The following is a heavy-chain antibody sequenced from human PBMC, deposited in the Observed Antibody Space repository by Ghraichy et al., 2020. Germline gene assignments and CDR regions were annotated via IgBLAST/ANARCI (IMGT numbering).Heavy chain of an antibody. D-gene: IGHD3-22*01. CDR3: ASDGDSSGSTP. J-gene: IGHJ5*02. V-gene: IGHV3-7*03. CDR1: GFTFNNYW. Sequence: LSLTCAASGFTFNNYWMSWVRQAPGKGLEWVTNINQDGSEKYYVDSVKGRFTISRDNAKNSLYLQMNSLRAEDTAVYYCASDGDSSGSTPWGQGTLVTVSS. CDR2: INQDGSEK.